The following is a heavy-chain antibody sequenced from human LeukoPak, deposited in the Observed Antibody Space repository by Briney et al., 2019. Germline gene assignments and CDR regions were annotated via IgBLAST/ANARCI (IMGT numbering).Heavy chain of an antibody. Sequence: ASVKVSSKASGGTFTSYAISWVRQAPGQGLEWIGGIIPIFGTANYAQKFQGRVTITADESTSTAYMELSSLRSEDTAVYYCARHDYGGTRGWFDPWGQGTLVTVSS. D-gene: IGHD4-23*01. J-gene: IGHJ5*02. CDR1: GGTFTSYA. CDR2: IIPIFGTA. CDR3: ARHDYGGTRGWFDP. V-gene: IGHV1-69*01.